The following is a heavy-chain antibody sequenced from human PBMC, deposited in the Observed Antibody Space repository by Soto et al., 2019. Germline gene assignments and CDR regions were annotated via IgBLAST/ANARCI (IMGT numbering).Heavy chain of an antibody. CDR3: ARDAQLRFQGYYGMDV. J-gene: IGHJ6*02. CDR1: GGSISSYY. V-gene: IGHV4-59*01. CDR2: IYYSGST. Sequence: TSETLSLTCTVSGGSISSYYWSWIRQPPGKGLEWIGYIYYSGSTNYNPSLKSRVTISVDTSKNQFSLKLSSVTAADTAVYYCARDAQLRFQGYYGMDVWGQGTTVTVSS. D-gene: IGHD3-3*01.